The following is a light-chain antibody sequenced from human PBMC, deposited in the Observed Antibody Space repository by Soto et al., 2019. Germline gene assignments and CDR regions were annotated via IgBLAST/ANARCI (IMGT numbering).Light chain of an antibody. CDR2: AAS. J-gene: IGKJ4*01. Sequence: EIVMTQSPATLSVSPGERATLSCRASQSVSSNLAWYQQKPGQAPRLLIYAASTRATGIPARFSGSGSGTEFTLSISSLQSEEFAIYYCQQYSDWPPLTFGGGTKVEIK. V-gene: IGKV3-15*01. CDR1: QSVSSN. CDR3: QQYSDWPPLT.